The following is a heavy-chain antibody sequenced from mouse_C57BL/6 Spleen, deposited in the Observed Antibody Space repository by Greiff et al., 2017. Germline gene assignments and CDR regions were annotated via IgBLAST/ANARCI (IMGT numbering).Heavy chain of an antibody. Sequence: EVNVVESGGGLVKPGGSLKLSCAASGFTFSDYGMHWVRQAPEKGLEWVAYISSGSSTIYYADTVKGRFTISRDNAKNTLFLQMTSLRSEDTAMYYCARGYYGSSYWFDYWGQGTTLTVSS. CDR1: GFTFSDYG. CDR2: ISSGSSTI. V-gene: IGHV5-17*01. CDR3: ARGYYGSSYWFDY. J-gene: IGHJ2*01. D-gene: IGHD1-1*01.